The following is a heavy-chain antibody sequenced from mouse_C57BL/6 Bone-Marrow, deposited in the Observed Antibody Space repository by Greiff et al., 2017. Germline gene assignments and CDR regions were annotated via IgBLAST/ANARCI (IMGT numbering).Heavy chain of an antibody. Sequence: QVQLQQSGAELVKPGASVKISCKASGYAFSSYWMNWVKQRPGKGLEWIGQIYPGDGDTNYNGKFKGKATLTADKSSSTAYMQLSSLTSEDSAVYFCAREESSYLVDYWGQGTTLTVSS. CDR1: GYAFSSYW. D-gene: IGHD1-1*01. J-gene: IGHJ2*01. CDR3: AREESSYLVDY. V-gene: IGHV1-80*01. CDR2: IYPGDGDT.